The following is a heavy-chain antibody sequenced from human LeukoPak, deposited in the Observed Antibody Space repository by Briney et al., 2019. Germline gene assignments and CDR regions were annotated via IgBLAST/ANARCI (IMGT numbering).Heavy chain of an antibody. V-gene: IGHV1-69*04. CDR3: ARDLGKAAARDYYYYYGMDV. Sequence: GASVKVSCKASGGTFSSYAISWVRQAPGQGLEWMGRIIPILGIANYAQKFQGRVTITADKSTSTAYTELSSLRSEDTAVYYCARDLGKAAARDYYYYYGMDVWGKGTTVTVSS. CDR1: GGTFSSYA. D-gene: IGHD6-13*01. CDR2: IIPILGIA. J-gene: IGHJ6*04.